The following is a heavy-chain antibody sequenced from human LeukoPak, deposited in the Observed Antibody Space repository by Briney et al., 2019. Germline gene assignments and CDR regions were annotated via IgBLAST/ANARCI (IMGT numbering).Heavy chain of an antibody. CDR3: ARGFGSPGYDFWSGPEGYYFDY. Sequence: ASVKVSCKASGYTFTSYDINWVRQATGQGLEWMGWINPNRGNTGYAQKFQGRVTMTRNTSISTAYMELSSLRSEDTAVYYCARGFGSPGYDFWSGPEGYYFDYWGQGTLVTVSS. D-gene: IGHD3-3*01. V-gene: IGHV1-8*01. CDR1: GYTFTSYD. J-gene: IGHJ4*02. CDR2: INPNRGNT.